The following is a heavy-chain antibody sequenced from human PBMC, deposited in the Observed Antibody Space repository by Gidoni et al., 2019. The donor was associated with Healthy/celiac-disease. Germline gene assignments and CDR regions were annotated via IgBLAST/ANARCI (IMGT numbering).Heavy chain of an antibody. CDR2: ISYDGSNK. Sequence: QVQLVESGGGVVQPGRSLRLSCAASGFTFRSYGMHWVRQAPGKGLEWVAVISYDGSNKYYADSVKGRFTISRDNSKNTLYLQMNSLRAEDTAVYYCAKDWELPSGWGQGTLVTVSS. CDR3: AKDWELPSG. V-gene: IGHV3-30*18. CDR1: GFTFRSYG. J-gene: IGHJ4*02. D-gene: IGHD1-26*01.